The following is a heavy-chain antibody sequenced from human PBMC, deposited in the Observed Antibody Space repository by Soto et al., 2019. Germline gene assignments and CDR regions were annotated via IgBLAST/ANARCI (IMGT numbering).Heavy chain of an antibody. CDR2: ISYDGSNK. CDR3: ARDKSPYSSGWHNRHFDY. Sequence: QVQLVESGGGVVQPGRSLRLSCAASGFTFSSYAMHWVRQAPGKGLEWVAVISYDGSNKYYADSVKGRFTISRDNSKNPLXLQMNSLRAEDTAVYYCARDKSPYSSGWHNRHFDYWGQGTLVTVSS. J-gene: IGHJ4*02. D-gene: IGHD6-19*01. V-gene: IGHV3-30-3*01. CDR1: GFTFSSYA.